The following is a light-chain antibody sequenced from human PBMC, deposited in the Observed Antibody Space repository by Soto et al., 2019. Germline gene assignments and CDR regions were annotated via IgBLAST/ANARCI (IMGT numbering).Light chain of an antibody. V-gene: IGLV9-49*01. Sequence: QSVLTQPPSASASLGASGTLTCTLSGGYGDYQVDWYQKIPGKGPRFLMRVGAIGIVGSKGDGIPDRFSVLGSGLILYLTIKYLQEEDESDYLCWADHGSGSNFVFGGGTKLTVL. CDR2: VGAIGIVG. CDR1: GGYGDYQ. CDR3: WADHGSGSNFV. J-gene: IGLJ2*01.